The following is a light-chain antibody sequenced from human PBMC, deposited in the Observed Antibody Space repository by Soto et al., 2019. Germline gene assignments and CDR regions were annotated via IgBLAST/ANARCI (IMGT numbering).Light chain of an antibody. CDR2: DAS. V-gene: IGKV3-11*01. CDR3: QQRSNWPPWT. J-gene: IGKJ1*01. Sequence: EFVVTQSPATLSVSPGERATLSCRASQSVSSDYLAWYQQRPGQAPRLLIYDASNRATGIPARFSGSGSGTDFTLTISSLEPEDFAVYYCQQRSNWPPWTCGQGTKVDI. CDR1: QSVSSDY.